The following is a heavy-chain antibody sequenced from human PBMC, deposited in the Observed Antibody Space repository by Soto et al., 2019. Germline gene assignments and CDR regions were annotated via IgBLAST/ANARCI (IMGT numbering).Heavy chain of an antibody. D-gene: IGHD6-6*01. CDR3: VRESVASGPNYFDT. J-gene: IGHJ5*02. CDR1: GGTITSGRSS. V-gene: IGHV4-30-2*06. CDR2: IYHSGST. Sequence: PSETLSITCSVSGGTITSGRSSWNWIRQSPGKGLEWIAYIYHSGSTYYNPSLKSRVTISVDRSENQFSLKLTSVTAADTAVYYCVRESVASGPNYFDTWGPGTLVTVSS.